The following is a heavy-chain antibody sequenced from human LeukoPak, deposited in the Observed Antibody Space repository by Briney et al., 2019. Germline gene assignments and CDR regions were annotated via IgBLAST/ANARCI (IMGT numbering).Heavy chain of an antibody. CDR3: ARDPYSGNYGAYYYYMDV. CDR1: GFTFSSYN. J-gene: IGHJ6*03. Sequence: GGSLRLSCAASGFTFSSYNMNWVRQAPGKGLEWVSSITSSSSYIYYADSVKGRFTISRDNAKNSLYLQMDSLRVEDTAEYYCARDPYSGNYGAYYYYMDVWGKGTTVTVSS. V-gene: IGHV3-21*06. D-gene: IGHD1-26*01. CDR2: ITSSSSYI.